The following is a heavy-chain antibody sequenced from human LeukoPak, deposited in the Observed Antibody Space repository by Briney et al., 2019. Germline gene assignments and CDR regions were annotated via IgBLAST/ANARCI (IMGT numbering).Heavy chain of an antibody. V-gene: IGHV4-59*08. CDR3: ARVKVWFGEFNWFDP. D-gene: IGHD3-10*01. J-gene: IGHJ5*02. Sequence: SETLSLTCTVSGDSVRSHHWSWIRQPPEKQLEWICYIYNSGSSGSTHYNPSLKSRATISLDMSNNQFSLNLNSVTAADTAVYYCARVKVWFGEFNWFDPWGQGTLVTVSS. CDR2: IYNSGSSGST. CDR1: GDSVRSHH.